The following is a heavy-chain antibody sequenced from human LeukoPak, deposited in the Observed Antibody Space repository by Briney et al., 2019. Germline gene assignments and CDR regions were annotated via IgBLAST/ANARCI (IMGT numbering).Heavy chain of an antibody. CDR2: IKQDGSER. Sequence: GGSLRLSCAASGFTFSSYWMSWVRQAPGKGLEWVANIKQDGSERYYVDSVKGRFTISRDNAKNSLYLQMNSLRAEDTAVYYCARDGPKGQIDYWGQGTLVTVSS. CDR1: GFTFSSYW. CDR3: ARDGPKGQIDY. V-gene: IGHV3-7*01. J-gene: IGHJ4*02.